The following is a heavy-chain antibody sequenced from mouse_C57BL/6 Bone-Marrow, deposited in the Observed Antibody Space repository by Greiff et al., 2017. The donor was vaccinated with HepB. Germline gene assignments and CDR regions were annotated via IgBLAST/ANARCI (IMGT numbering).Heavy chain of an antibody. CDR3: AIITTVVAPDY. CDR2: INPSTGGT. CDR1: GYSFTGYY. J-gene: IGHJ2*01. V-gene: IGHV1-42*01. Sequence: EVQLVESGPELVKPGASVKISCKASGYSFTGYYMNWVKQSPEKSLEWIGEINPSTGGTTYNQKFKAKATLTVDKSSSTAYMQLKSLTSEDSAVYYCAIITTVVAPDYWGQGTTLTVSS. D-gene: IGHD1-1*01.